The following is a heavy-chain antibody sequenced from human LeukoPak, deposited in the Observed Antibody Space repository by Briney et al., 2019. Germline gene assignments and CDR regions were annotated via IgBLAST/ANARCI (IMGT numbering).Heavy chain of an antibody. V-gene: IGHV3-48*01. D-gene: IGHD1-20*01. CDR1: GFTFGSYS. CDR2: ISSGSRTI. Sequence: PGGSLRLSXAASGFTFGSYSMNWVRQAPGKGLEWNSYISSGSRTIYYADSVEGRFTVSRDNAKNSLYLQMRSLRAEDTAVYYCARESITGHRDFDYWGQGTLVTASS. CDR3: ARESITGHRDFDY. J-gene: IGHJ4*02.